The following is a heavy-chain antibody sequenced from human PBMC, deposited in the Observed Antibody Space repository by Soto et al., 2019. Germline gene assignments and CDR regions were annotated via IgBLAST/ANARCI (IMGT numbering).Heavy chain of an antibody. Sequence: EVQLLESGGGLIQPGGSLRLSCAASGFTFSSYAMNWVRQAPGKGLEWVSGISGSGGSTYYADSVKGRFTISRDNSKKTLYLQMSSLRAEDPAVYYCAKAFSWYDYWGQGTLVTVSS. V-gene: IGHV3-23*01. CDR3: AKAFSWYDY. D-gene: IGHD6-13*01. J-gene: IGHJ4*02. CDR1: GFTFSSYA. CDR2: ISGSGGST.